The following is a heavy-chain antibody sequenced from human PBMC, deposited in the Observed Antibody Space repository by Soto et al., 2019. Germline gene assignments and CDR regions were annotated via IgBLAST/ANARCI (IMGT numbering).Heavy chain of an antibody. V-gene: IGHV3-53*01. CDR3: VRPLPSGRNYGMDV. CDR1: GLGVRNNY. D-gene: IGHD3-10*01. CDR2: IYNDGTT. J-gene: IGHJ6*02. Sequence: EVRLEESGGGLIQPGGSLRLSCTADGLGVRNNYMSWVRQAPGMGLEWVSVIYNDGTTYYADSVKGRFTLSRDTSKNTLSLQMDSLRAEDTAVYYCVRPLPSGRNYGMDVWGQGTTVTVSS.